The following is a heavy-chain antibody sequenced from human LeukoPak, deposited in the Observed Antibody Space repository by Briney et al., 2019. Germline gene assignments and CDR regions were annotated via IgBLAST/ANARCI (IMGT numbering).Heavy chain of an antibody. CDR2: IFPGDSDT. CDR1: GYSFTKHW. D-gene: IGHD6-19*01. CDR3: TRGSGSYVH. Sequence: GESLKISCKGSGYSFTKHWIARVRQMPGKGLKWMGIIFPGDSDTRYSPSFQGQVTISADESISTAYLQWSSLKASDTAMYYCTRGSGSYVHWGQGTLVTVSS. J-gene: IGHJ1*01. V-gene: IGHV5-51*01.